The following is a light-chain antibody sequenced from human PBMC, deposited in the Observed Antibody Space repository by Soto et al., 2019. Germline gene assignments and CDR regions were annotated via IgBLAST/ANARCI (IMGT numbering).Light chain of an antibody. CDR3: CSYVAGDSWV. V-gene: IGLV2-8*01. CDR1: DSDVGGHSH. Sequence: QSALTQPPSASGSPGQAVTISCTGSDSDVGGHSHVSWYQQHPGEAPKLMIYEVSKRPSGVPDPFSGSKSGNTASLTVSGLQADDEADYYCCSYVAGDSWVFGGGTKLTVL. CDR2: EVS. J-gene: IGLJ3*02.